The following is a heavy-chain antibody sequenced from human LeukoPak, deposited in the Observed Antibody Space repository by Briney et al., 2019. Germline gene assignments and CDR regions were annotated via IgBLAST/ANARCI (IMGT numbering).Heavy chain of an antibody. V-gene: IGHV4-39*07. CDR1: GASISSSSYY. J-gene: IGHJ6*02. CDR2: IYYSGST. D-gene: IGHD3-10*01. Sequence: SETLSLTCTVSGASISSSSYYWGWIRQPPGKGLEWIGSIYYSGSTYYNPSLKSRVTISVDTPKNQFSLKLSSVTAADTAVYYCARAPPYYYGSGSLGSYHYGMDVWGQGTTVTVSS. CDR3: ARAPPYYYGSGSLGSYHYGMDV.